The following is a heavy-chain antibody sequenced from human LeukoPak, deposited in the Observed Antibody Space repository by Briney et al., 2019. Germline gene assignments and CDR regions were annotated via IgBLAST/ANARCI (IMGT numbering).Heavy chain of an antibody. CDR2: INHSGST. D-gene: IGHD2-2*01. CDR1: GGSFSGYY. Sequence: PSETLSLTCAVYGGSFSGYYWSWIRQPPGKGLEWIGEINHSGSTNYNPSLKSRVTISVDTSKNQFSLKLSSVTAADTAVYYCVRTGLDCSSTSCSNWFDPWGQGTLVTVSS. CDR3: VRTGLDCSSTSCSNWFDP. V-gene: IGHV4-34*01. J-gene: IGHJ5*02.